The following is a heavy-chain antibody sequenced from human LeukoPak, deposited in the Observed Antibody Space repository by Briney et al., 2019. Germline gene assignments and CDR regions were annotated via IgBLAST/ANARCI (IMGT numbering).Heavy chain of an antibody. Sequence: GGSLRLSCAASGFTFSSYGMHWVRQAPGKGLEWVANIKQDGSEKYYVDSVKGRFTISRDNAKNSLYLQMNSLRAEDTAVYYCARGPPYYYDSSGYYGALGPFDYWGQGTLVTVSS. V-gene: IGHV3-7*01. J-gene: IGHJ4*02. D-gene: IGHD3-22*01. CDR1: GFTFSSYG. CDR3: ARGPPYYYDSSGYYGALGPFDY. CDR2: IKQDGSEK.